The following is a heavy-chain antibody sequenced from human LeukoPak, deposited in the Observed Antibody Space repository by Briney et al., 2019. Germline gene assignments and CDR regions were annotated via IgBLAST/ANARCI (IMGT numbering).Heavy chain of an antibody. D-gene: IGHD5-18*01. CDR1: GFTVSSNY. V-gene: IGHV3-53*01. J-gene: IGHJ4*02. Sequence: GGSLRLSCAASGFTVSSNYMSWVRQAPGKGLEWVSVIYSGGSTYYADSVKGRFTISRDNSKNTLYLQMNSLRAEDTAVYYCARVAKKRGYSYGHEDYWGQGTLVTVSS. CDR2: IYSGGST. CDR3: ARVAKKRGYSYGHEDY.